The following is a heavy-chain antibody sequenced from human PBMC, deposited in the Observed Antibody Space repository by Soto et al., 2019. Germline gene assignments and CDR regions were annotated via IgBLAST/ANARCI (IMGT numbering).Heavy chain of an antibody. D-gene: IGHD5-12*01. J-gene: IGHJ4*02. CDR1: GYSFTSYW. CDR3: ANPPARLRFPFDY. Sequence: PGESLKISCKGSGYSFTSYWIGWVRQMPGKGLEWMGIIYPGDSDTRYSPSFQGQVTISADKSISTAYLQWSSLRAEDTAVYYCANPPARLRFPFDYWGQGTLVTVSS. CDR2: IYPGDSDT. V-gene: IGHV5-51*01.